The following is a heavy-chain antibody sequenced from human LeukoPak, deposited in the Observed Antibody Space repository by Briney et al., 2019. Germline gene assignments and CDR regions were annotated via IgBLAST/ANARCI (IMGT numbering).Heavy chain of an antibody. CDR2: IYYSGST. D-gene: IGHD3-9*01. Sequence: SETLPLTCTVSGGSISSYYWSWIRQPPGKGLEWIGYIYYSGSTNYNPSLKSRVTTSVDTSKNQFSLKLSSVTAADTAVYYCARRKNYDILTGAFDYWGQGTLVTVSS. J-gene: IGHJ4*02. V-gene: IGHV4-59*08. CDR1: GGSISSYY. CDR3: ARRKNYDILTGAFDY.